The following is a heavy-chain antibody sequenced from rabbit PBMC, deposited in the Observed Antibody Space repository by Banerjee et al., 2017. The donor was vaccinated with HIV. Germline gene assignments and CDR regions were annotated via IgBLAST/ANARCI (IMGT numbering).Heavy chain of an antibody. CDR2: SFTTSGNT. Sequence: QEQLEESGGDLVKPEGSLTLTCKASGFDFSSYYNMCWVRQAPGKGLELIACSFTTSGNTWYASWVNGRFTISRSTSLNTVTLQMTSLTAADTATYFCARHSSGDWSYFNLWGPGTLVTVS. J-gene: IGHJ4*01. CDR3: ARHSSGDWSYFNL. CDR1: GFDFSSYYN. V-gene: IGHV1S43*01. D-gene: IGHD1-1*01.